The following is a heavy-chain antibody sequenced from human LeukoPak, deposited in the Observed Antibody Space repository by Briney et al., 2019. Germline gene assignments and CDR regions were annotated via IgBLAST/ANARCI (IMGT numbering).Heavy chain of an antibody. CDR3: AKVRGVGTHIWLLPWDL. V-gene: IGHV3-23*01. Sequence: PGGSLTLSCAASGFTFHTYGMAWVRQTPGEALESFSPISGGCDGTYYAHSVKGRFTISRDNANNTLYLQMNGLTAADTAFYYCAKVRGVGTHIWLLPWDLWGQGTLVTVSS. CDR1: GFTFHTYG. CDR2: ISGGCDGT. D-gene: IGHD2-21*02. J-gene: IGHJ1*01.